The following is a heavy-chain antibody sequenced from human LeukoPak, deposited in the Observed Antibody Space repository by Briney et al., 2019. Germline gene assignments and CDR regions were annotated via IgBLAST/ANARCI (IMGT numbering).Heavy chain of an antibody. CDR2: IYWDDDK. CDR1: GFSLSTSGVG. J-gene: IGHJ1*01. D-gene: IGHD6-19*01. V-gene: IGHV2-5*02. CDR3: AHSLEYSSGLKQEYFQH. Sequence: ESGPTLVKPTQTLTLTCTFSGFSLSTSGVGVGWIRQPPGKALEWLALIYWDDDKRYSPSLKSRLTITKDTSKNQVVLTMTNMDPVDTAAYYCAHSLEYSSGLKQEYFQHWGQGTLVTVSS.